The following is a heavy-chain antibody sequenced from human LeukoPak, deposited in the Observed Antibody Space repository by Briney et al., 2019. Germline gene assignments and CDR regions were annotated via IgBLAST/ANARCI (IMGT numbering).Heavy chain of an antibody. J-gene: IGHJ4*02. CDR3: ARQGAVLYYFDY. V-gene: IGHV4-34*01. CDR2: INHSGST. Sequence: SETLSLTCAVYGGSFSGYYWSWIRQPPGKGLEWIGEINHSGSTNYNPSLKSRVTISVDTSKNQFSLKLSSVTAADTAVYYCARQGAVLYYFDYWGQGTLVTVSS. CDR1: GGSFSGYY.